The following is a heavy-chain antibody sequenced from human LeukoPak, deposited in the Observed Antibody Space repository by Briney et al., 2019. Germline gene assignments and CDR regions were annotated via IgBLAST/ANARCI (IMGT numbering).Heavy chain of an antibody. CDR1: GFTFSSYA. D-gene: IGHD3-22*01. CDR2: ISASSSI. Sequence: TGGSLSLSCAASGFTFSSYAMNWVRQAPGKGLEWVSGISASSSIYYADSVKGRFTISRDNSKNTLYLQVNSLRADDTAVYYCAKGSYYDSSGYYYFDYWGQGTLVTVSS. CDR3: AKGSYYDSSGYYYFDY. V-gene: IGHV3-23*01. J-gene: IGHJ4*02.